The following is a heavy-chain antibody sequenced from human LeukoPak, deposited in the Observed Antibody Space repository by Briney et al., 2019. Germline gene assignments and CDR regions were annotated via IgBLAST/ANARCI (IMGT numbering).Heavy chain of an antibody. CDR3: ARHPNYYDSSAYYYVMDV. J-gene: IGHJ6*02. V-gene: IGHV4-59*08. CDR1: GGSISSYY. CDR2: IYYSGRT. Sequence: PSETLSLTCTVSGGSISSYYWSWIRQPPGKGLEWIGYIYYSGRTNYNPSLKSRVTISVDTSNTQFSLKLSSVTAADTAVYYCARHPNYYDSSAYYYVMDVWGQGTTVTVSS. D-gene: IGHD3-22*01.